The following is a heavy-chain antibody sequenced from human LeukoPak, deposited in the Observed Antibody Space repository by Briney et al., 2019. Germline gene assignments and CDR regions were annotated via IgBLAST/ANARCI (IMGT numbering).Heavy chain of an antibody. J-gene: IGHJ5*02. D-gene: IGHD1-26*01. CDR1: GFTFSSYA. CDR3: ARDRLIVGATGWFDP. Sequence: PGGSLRLSRAASGFTFSSYAMHWVRQAPGKGLEWVAVISYDGSNKYYADSVKGRFTISRDNAKNSLYLQMNSLRAEDTAVYYCARDRLIVGATGWFDPWGQGTLVTVSS. CDR2: ISYDGSNK. V-gene: IGHV3-30-3*01.